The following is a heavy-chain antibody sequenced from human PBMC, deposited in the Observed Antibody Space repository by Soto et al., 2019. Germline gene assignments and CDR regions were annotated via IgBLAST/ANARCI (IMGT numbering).Heavy chain of an antibody. V-gene: IGHV3-48*02. J-gene: IGHJ3*02. CDR3: IRGRRYYDSGGVFDX. CDR2: ISNSGSPI. Sequence: GGSLRLSCAASGFTFSYYSLNWVRQAPGKGLEWISYISNSGSPIYYVDSVKGRFTISRDNAKYSLYLQMNSLRDEDTAVYYCIRGRRYYDSGGVFDXWGQGTLVTVS. CDR1: GFTFSYYS. D-gene: IGHD3-22*01.